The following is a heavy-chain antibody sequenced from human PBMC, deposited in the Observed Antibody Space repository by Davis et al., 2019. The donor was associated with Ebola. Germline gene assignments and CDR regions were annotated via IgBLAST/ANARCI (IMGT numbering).Heavy chain of an antibody. CDR3: ARDQSTAQLWFGELSD. D-gene: IGHD3-10*01. J-gene: IGHJ4*02. CDR2: ISAYNGNT. V-gene: IGHV1-18*04. CDR1: GYTFTSYG. Sequence: ASVKVSCKASGYTFTSYGISWVRQAPGQGLEWMGWISAYNGNTNYAQKLQGRVTMTTDTSTSTAYMELRSLRSDDTAVYYCARDQSTAQLWFGELSDWGQGTLVTVSS.